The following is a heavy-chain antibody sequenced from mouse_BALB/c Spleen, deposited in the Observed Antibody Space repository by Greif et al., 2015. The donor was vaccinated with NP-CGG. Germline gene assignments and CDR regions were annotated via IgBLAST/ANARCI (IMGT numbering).Heavy chain of an antibody. V-gene: IGHV14-4*02. CDR3: NAHVY. Sequence: EVQLQQSGAVLVRSGASVKLSCTASGFNIKDYYMHWVQQRPEQGLEWIGWIDPENGDTEYAPKFQGKATMTADTSSNTAYLQLSSLTSEDTAVYYCNAHVYWGQGTTLSVSS. CDR1: GFNIKDYY. J-gene: IGHJ2*01. CDR2: IDPENGDT.